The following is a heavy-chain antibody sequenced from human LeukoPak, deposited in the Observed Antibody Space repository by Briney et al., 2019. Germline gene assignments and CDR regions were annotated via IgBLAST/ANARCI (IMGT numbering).Heavy chain of an antibody. CDR2: ISHDGNNK. V-gene: IGHV3-30-3*01. Sequence: PGRSLRLSCAASGFTFRSYAMHWVRQAPGKGLEWVAVISHDGNNKYYADSVKGRFTISRDNSKNTLDLQMSTLRADDTAIYYCARCSSTWDYYFDYWGQGTLVTVSS. CDR1: GFTFRSYA. CDR3: ARCSSTWDYYFDY. J-gene: IGHJ4*02. D-gene: IGHD6-13*01.